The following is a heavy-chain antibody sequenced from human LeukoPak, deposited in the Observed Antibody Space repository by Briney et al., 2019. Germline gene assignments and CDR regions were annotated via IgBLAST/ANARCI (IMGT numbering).Heavy chain of an antibody. Sequence: VASVKVSCKVSGYTLTELSMHWVRQAPGEGLEWMGGFDPEDGETIFAQKFQGRVTMTEDTSTDTAYMELSSLRSEDTAVYYCATDSQQWLAGYYFDYWGQGTLVTVSS. V-gene: IGHV1-24*01. CDR3: ATDSQQWLAGYYFDY. D-gene: IGHD6-19*01. CDR1: GYTLTELS. J-gene: IGHJ4*02. CDR2: FDPEDGET.